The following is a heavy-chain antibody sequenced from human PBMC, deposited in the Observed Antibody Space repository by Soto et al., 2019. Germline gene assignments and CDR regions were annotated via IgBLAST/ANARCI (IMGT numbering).Heavy chain of an antibody. J-gene: IGHJ6*02. CDR2: INPSGGST. CDR3: ARDIVVVVAATKAPHYGMEV. V-gene: IGHV1-46*01. D-gene: IGHD2-15*01. CDR1: GYTFTSYY. Sequence: GASVKVSCKASGYTFTSYYMHWVRQAPGQGLEWMGIINPSGGSTSYAQKFQGRVTMTRDTSTSTVYMELSSLRSEDTAVYYCARDIVVVVAATKAPHYGMEVWGQGTTVTVSS.